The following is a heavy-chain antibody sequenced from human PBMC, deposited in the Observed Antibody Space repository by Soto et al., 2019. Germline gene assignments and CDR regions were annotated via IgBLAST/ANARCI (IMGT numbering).Heavy chain of an antibody. CDR2: ISGSGGST. D-gene: IGHD3-3*01. V-gene: IGHV3-23*01. J-gene: IGHJ4*02. CDR3: AKEIKFYDFWTGYSYFFDY. Sequence: EVQLLQSGGGLIQTGGSLRLSCSASGFTFSNYVMSWVRQAPGKGPEWVSGISGSGGSTYHADAVKGRFTISRDNSKNTLYLQMNSLAAEDTAVYYCAKEIKFYDFWTGYSYFFDYWGQGALVTVSS. CDR1: GFTFSNYV.